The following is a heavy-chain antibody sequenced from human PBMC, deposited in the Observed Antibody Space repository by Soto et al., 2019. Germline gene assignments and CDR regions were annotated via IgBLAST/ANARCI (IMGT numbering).Heavy chain of an antibody. CDR1: GGSFSGYY. V-gene: IGHV4-34*01. CDR3: AGESHDILTGRPWVWYFDL. J-gene: IGHJ2*01. CDR2: INDRGSI. Sequence: QVQLQQWGAGPLRPLETLSLTCGVSGGSFSGYYWAWIRQSPGKGLEWIGEINDRGSINYNPSLKSRVSISVHSSKNHYALDLRSVTAADTAVYYCAGESHDILTGRPWVWYFDLWGRGTLVTVSS. D-gene: IGHD3-9*01.